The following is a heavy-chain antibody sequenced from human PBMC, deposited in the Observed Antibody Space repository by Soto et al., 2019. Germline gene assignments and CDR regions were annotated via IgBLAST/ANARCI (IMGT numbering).Heavy chain of an antibody. CDR2: IIPILGIA. CDR3: ATVGIDNWNDHDAFDI. V-gene: IGHV1-69*02. CDR1: GGTFSSYT. Sequence: ASVKVSCKASGGTFSSYTISWVRQAPGQGLEWMGRIIPILGIANYAQKFQGRVTITADKSTSTAYMELSSLRSEDTAVYYCATVGIDNWNDHDAFDIWGQGTMVTVSS. D-gene: IGHD1-20*01. J-gene: IGHJ3*02.